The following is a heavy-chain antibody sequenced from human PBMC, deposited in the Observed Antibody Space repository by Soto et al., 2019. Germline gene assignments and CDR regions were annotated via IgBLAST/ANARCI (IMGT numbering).Heavy chain of an antibody. CDR3: AREAIVAGATTGMDV. CDR2: INPGYPAGRST. V-gene: IGHV1-46*01. J-gene: IGHJ6*02. Sequence: CLLHKPRQGLEWMGVINPGYPAGRSTTYAQKFQGRVTMTTDTSTSTVYVELSRLRSDDTAVYYCAREAIVAGATTGMDVWGQGPTVTV. D-gene: IGHD1-26*01.